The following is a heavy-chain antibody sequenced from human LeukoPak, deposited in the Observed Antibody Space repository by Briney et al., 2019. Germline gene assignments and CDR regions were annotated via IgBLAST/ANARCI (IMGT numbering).Heavy chain of an antibody. V-gene: IGHV3-11*01. Sequence: GGSLRLSCAASGFTFSDYYMSWIRQAPGKGLEWVSYISSSGNIIYYADSVKGRFTISRDNAKNSLYLQMDSLRAEDTAVYYCARRRYNWNAIDYWGQGTLVTVSS. CDR2: ISSSGNII. J-gene: IGHJ4*02. CDR3: ARRRYNWNAIDY. CDR1: GFTFSDYY. D-gene: IGHD1-20*01.